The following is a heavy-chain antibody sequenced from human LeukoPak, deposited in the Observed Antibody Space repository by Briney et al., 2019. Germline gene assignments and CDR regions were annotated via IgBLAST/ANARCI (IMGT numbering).Heavy chain of an antibody. V-gene: IGHV1-69*13. CDR2: IIPIFGTA. D-gene: IGHD6-13*01. CDR3: ARVSAAAGFDY. CDR1: GGTFSSYA. J-gene: IGHJ4*02. Sequence: VASVKVSCKASGGTFSSYAISWVRQAPGQGLEWMGEIIPIFGTANYAQKFQGRVTITADESTSTAYMELSSLRSEDTAVYYCARVSAAAGFDYWGQGTLVTVSS.